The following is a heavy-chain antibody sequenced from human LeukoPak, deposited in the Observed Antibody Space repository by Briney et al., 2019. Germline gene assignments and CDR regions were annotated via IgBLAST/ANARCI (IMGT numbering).Heavy chain of an antibody. Sequence: PSETLSLTCIVSGGSISNYYWNWIRQPAGKGLGWIGRIYASGAITYNPSLKRRVTMSLDTSKSQFSLILSSVTAADTAVYYCARDNRYCSGGTCYSGQDYWGQGTLVTVSS. D-gene: IGHD2-15*01. V-gene: IGHV4-4*07. CDR3: ARDNRYCSGGTCYSGQDY. J-gene: IGHJ4*02. CDR2: IYASGAI. CDR1: GGSISNYY.